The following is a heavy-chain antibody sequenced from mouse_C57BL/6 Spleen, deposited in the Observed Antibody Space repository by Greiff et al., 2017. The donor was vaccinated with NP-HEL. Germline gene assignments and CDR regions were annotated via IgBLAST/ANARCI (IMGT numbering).Heavy chain of an antibody. CDR2: IYPRSGNT. CDR3: ARGGGTGFDY. D-gene: IGHD4-1*01. V-gene: IGHV1-81*01. Sequence: VKLQESGAELARPGASVKLSCKASGYTFTSYGISWVKQRTGQGLEWIGEIYPRSGNTYYNEKFKGKATLTADKSSSTAYMELRSLTSEDSAVYFCARGGGTGFDYWGQGTTLTVSS. CDR1: GYTFTSYG. J-gene: IGHJ2*01.